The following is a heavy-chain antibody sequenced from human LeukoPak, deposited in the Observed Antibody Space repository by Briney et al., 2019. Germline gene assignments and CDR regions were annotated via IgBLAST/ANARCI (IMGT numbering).Heavy chain of an antibody. V-gene: IGHV3-30*03. Sequence: GGSLRLSCAASGFTFSSYWMSWVRQAPGKGLEWVAAISNDGSNKYYADSVKGRFTISRDNSKNTLYLQMSSLRAEDTAVFYCARGDVVTTGPLDYWGQGTLVTSVSS. J-gene: IGHJ4*02. D-gene: IGHD5-12*01. CDR2: ISNDGSNK. CDR3: ARGDVVTTGPLDY. CDR1: GFTFSSYW.